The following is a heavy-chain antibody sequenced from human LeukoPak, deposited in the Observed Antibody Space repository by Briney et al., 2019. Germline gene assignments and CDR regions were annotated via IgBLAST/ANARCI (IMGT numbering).Heavy chain of an antibody. J-gene: IGHJ4*02. V-gene: IGHV1-46*01. D-gene: IGHD3-9*01. CDR1: GYTFTSYY. Sequence: ASVKVSCKASGYTFTSYYMHWVRQAPGQGLEWMGIINPSGGSTSYAQKFQGRVTMTRDTSTSTAYMELSRLRSDDTAVYYCARDNVVRYFDWPAAFDYWGQGTLVTVSS. CDR2: INPSGGST. CDR3: ARDNVVRYFDWPAAFDY.